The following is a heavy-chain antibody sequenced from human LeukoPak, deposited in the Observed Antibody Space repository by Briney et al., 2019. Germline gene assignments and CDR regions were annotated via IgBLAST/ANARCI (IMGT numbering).Heavy chain of an antibody. J-gene: IGHJ1*01. CDR3: ARGDLPAALPEYFQH. D-gene: IGHD2-2*01. CDR2: IIPIFGTA. Sequence: SVKVSCKASGGTFSSYAISWVRQAPGQGLEWMGGIIPIFGTANYAQKFQGRVTITADESTSTAYMELSCLRSEDTAVYYCARGDLPAALPEYFQHWGQSTLVTVSS. CDR1: GGTFSSYA. V-gene: IGHV1-69*13.